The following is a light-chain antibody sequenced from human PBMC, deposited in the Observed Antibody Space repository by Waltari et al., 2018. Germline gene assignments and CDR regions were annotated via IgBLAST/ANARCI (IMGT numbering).Light chain of an antibody. Sequence: EIVLTQSPGTLSLSPGERDTLSCRASQSVTSNYLAWYQQRPGQAPRLLIYGAPNRATGIPDRFSGSGSGTDFSLTINRLEPEDFAVYYCQQYDRSPETFGQGTKLEIK. J-gene: IGKJ2*01. CDR1: QSVTSNY. CDR3: QQYDRSPET. CDR2: GAP. V-gene: IGKV3-20*01.